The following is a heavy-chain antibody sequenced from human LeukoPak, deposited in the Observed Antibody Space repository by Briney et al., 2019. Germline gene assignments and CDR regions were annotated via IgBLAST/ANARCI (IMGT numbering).Heavy chain of an antibody. Sequence: ESGPTLVNPTQTLTLTCTFSGFSLSTSGVGVGWIRQPPGKALEWLALIYWDDGKRHSPSLKSRLTITQDTSKNQVVLTMTNMDPVDTATYYCAHSHGYGSSWSGFDSWGQGTLVTVSS. V-gene: IGHV2-5*02. CDR1: GFSLSTSGVG. CDR2: IYWDDGK. D-gene: IGHD6-13*01. J-gene: IGHJ4*02. CDR3: AHSHGYGSSWSGFDS.